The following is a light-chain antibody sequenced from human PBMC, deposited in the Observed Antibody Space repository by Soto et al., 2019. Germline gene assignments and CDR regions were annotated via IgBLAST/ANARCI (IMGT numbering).Light chain of an antibody. V-gene: IGLV1-44*01. CDR3: GGWDDTLNVLV. CDR1: SSNIGSKS. Sequence: QSVLTQPPSVSGTPGQTVTISCSGSSSNIGSKSVKWYQQLPETAPKLLIYSNNQRPSGVPDRFSGSKSGTSASLAISGLHSEDEAHDYCGGWDDTLNVLVFGGGTQLTVL. J-gene: IGLJ2*01. CDR2: SNN.